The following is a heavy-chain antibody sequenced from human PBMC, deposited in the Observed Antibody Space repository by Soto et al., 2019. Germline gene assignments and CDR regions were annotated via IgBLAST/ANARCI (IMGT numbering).Heavy chain of an antibody. V-gene: IGHV2-70*01. Sequence: SGPTLVNPTQTLTLTCTFSGFSLSTSGMCVSWIRQPPGKALEWLALIDWDDDKYYSTSLKTRLTISKDTSKNQVVLTMTNMDPVDTATYYCARLTQYYDFWSGYSGPYYYYGMDVWGQGTTVTVSS. CDR3: ARLTQYYDFWSGYSGPYYYYGMDV. CDR1: GFSLSTSGMC. D-gene: IGHD3-3*01. CDR2: IDWDDDK. J-gene: IGHJ6*02.